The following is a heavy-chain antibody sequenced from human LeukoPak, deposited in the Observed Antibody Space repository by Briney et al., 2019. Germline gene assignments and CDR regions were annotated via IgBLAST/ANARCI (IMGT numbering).Heavy chain of an antibody. V-gene: IGHV4-61*02. J-gene: IGHJ6*03. D-gene: IGHD3-10*01. Sequence: SETLSLTCTVSGGSISSSSYYWSWIRQPAGKGLEWIGRMYTSGSTNYNPSLKSRVTISVDTSKNQFSLKLSSVTAADTAVYYCASQVLWFGELLLDMDVWGKGTTVTVSS. CDR3: ASQVLWFGELLLDMDV. CDR2: MYTSGST. CDR1: GGSISSSSYY.